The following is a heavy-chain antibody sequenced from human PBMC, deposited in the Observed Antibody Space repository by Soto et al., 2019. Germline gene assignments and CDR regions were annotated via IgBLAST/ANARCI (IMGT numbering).Heavy chain of an antibody. CDR1: GFTFSNYW. V-gene: IGHV3-7*03. Sequence: EVQLVESGGGLVQPGGSLRLSCEASGFTFSNYWMTWVRQAPWKGLEHMANIKQDGSEKYYVDSVKGRFTISRDNATYSLYLQLTSLRAEDTAVYYCARWGTAGFEYWGQGTLVTVSS. CDR3: ARWGTAGFEY. D-gene: IGHD3-16*01. J-gene: IGHJ4*02. CDR2: IKQDGSEK.